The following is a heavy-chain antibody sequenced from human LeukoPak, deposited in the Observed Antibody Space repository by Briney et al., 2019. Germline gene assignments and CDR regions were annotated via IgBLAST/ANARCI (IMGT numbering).Heavy chain of an antibody. D-gene: IGHD3-3*01. Sequence: PGGSLRFSCAASGFTFSSYGMHWDRQAPGKERVWMAFIRYDGSNNYYADSVKGRITISRDNSKNTLYLQMNSLRSEDTAVYYCARDRTYYDFWSGYYPYYYYYMDVWGKGTTVTVSS. V-gene: IGHV3-30*02. J-gene: IGHJ6*03. CDR2: IRYDGSNN. CDR3: ARDRTYYDFWSGYYPYYYYYMDV. CDR1: GFTFSSYG.